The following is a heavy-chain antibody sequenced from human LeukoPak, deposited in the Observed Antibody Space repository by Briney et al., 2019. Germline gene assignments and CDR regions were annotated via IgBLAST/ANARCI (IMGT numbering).Heavy chain of an antibody. CDR2: ISAYNGNT. D-gene: IGHD3-22*01. V-gene: IGHV1-18*01. CDR3: ATLSDYYASSGYYFGY. CDR1: GYTFTSYG. J-gene: IGHJ4*02. Sequence: GASVKVSCKASGYTFTSYGISWVRQAPGQGLEWMGWISAYNGNTNYAQKLQGRVTMTTDTSTSTAYMELRSLRSDDTAVYYCATLSDYYASSGYYFGYWGQGTLVTVSS.